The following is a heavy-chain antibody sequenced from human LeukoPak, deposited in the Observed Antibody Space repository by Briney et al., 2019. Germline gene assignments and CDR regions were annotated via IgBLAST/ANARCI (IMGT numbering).Heavy chain of an antibody. CDR1: GFAFSNYW. CDR3: VREARSRSGMDV. CDR2: IKGDGSEK. V-gene: IGHV3-7*01. Sequence: GGSLRLSCAASGFAFSNYWMSWVRRAPGKGLEWVANIKGDGSEKYYVDSVKGRFTISRDNAKNSLYLQMNSLRAEDTAVYYCVREARSRSGMDVWGQGTTVTVSS. J-gene: IGHJ6*02.